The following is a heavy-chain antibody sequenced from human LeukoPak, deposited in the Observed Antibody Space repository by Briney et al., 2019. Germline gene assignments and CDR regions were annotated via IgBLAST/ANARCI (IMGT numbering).Heavy chain of an antibody. J-gene: IGHJ4*02. CDR3: ARAARTAARPNFDY. CDR2: INHSGST. Sequence: SETLSLTCAVYGGSFSGYYWSWIRQPPGKGLEWIGEINHSGSTNYNPSLKSRVTISVDTSKNQFSLKLSSVTAADTAVYYCARAARTAARPNFDYWGQGTLVTVSS. CDR1: GGSFSGYY. V-gene: IGHV4-34*01. D-gene: IGHD6-6*01.